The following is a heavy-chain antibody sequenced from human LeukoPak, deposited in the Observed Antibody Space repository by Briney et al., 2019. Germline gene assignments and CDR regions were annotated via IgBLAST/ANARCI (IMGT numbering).Heavy chain of an antibody. Sequence: PSETLSLTCTVSGGSISSGGYYWSWIRQPPGKGLEWIGYIYYSGSTNYNPSLKSRVTISVDTSKNQFSLKLSSVTAADTAVYYCAALTPGDYGPSDYYYYGMDVWGQGTTVTVSS. CDR1: GGSISSGGYY. J-gene: IGHJ6*02. D-gene: IGHD4-17*01. V-gene: IGHV4-61*08. CDR3: AALTPGDYGPSDYYYYGMDV. CDR2: IYYSGST.